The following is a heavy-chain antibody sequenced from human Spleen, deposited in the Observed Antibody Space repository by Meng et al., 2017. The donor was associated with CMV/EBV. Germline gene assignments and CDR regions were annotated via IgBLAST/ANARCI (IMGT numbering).Heavy chain of an antibody. V-gene: IGHV3-49*04. CDR1: GFTFGDHA. J-gene: IGHJ4*02. Sequence: GESLKISCTASGFTFGDHAMSWVRQAPGKGLEWVGFIRSKAYGGTIEYAASVKGRFTISRDDSKSIAYLQMNSLKTEDTAVYYCTRVYGDYFLFGYWGQGTLVTVSS. CDR3: TRVYGDYFLFGY. CDR2: IRSKAYGGTI. D-gene: IGHD4-17*01.